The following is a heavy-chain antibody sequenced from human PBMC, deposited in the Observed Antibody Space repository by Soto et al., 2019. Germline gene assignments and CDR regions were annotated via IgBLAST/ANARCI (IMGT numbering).Heavy chain of an antibody. CDR3: LRGGGYYYYYHGMDV. V-gene: IGHV3-74*03. Sequence: EVQVVESGGGLVQPGGSRRLSCAASGFTFSSYWMHWVRQAPGKGLEWLTRINGEGSYTTYADSVKGRFTISRDNAKNTLYLQMSRLRAGDNAIYYCLRGGGYYYYYHGMDVWGRGTTVTVSS. D-gene: IGHD3-10*01. CDR1: GFTFSSYW. J-gene: IGHJ6*02. CDR2: INGEGSYT.